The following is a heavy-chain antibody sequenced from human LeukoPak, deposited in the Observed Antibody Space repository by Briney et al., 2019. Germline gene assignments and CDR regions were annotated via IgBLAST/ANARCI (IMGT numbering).Heavy chain of an antibody. CDR1: GYTFTAYY. CDR2: INPNSGDT. V-gene: IGHV1-2*02. CDR3: ATLYGDYITSDY. Sequence: ASVKVSCKASGYTFTAYYMHWVRQAPGQGLEWMGWINPNSGDTNYAQKFQGRVTMTRDTSISTAYMELSRLRSDDAAVYYCATLYGDYITSDYWGQEALVTVSS. J-gene: IGHJ4*02. D-gene: IGHD4-17*01.